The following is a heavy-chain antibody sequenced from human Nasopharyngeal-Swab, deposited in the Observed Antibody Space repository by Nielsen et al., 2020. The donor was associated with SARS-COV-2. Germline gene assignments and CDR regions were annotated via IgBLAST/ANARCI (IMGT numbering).Heavy chain of an antibody. D-gene: IGHD6-19*01. V-gene: IGHV4-59*01. J-gene: IGHJ5*02. CDR1: GGSISSYY. CDR2: IYYSGST. CDR3: ARTLSSGWYFGWFDP. Sequence: SETLSLTCTVSGGSISSYYWTWIRQSPGKGLEWIGYIYYSGSTNYNPSLKSRVTISVDTSKNQFSLKLSSVTAADTAVYYCARTLSSGWYFGWFDPWGQGTLVTVSS.